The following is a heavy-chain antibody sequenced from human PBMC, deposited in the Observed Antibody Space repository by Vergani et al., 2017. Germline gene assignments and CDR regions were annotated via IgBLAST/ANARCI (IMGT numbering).Heavy chain of an antibody. J-gene: IGHJ4*02. D-gene: IGHD3-3*01. V-gene: IGHV3-33*01. CDR2: IWYDGSNK. CDR1: GFTFSSYG. Sequence: QVQLVESGGGVVQPGRSLRLSCAASGFTFSSYGMHWVRQAPGKGLEWVAVIWYDGSNKYYADSVKGRFTISRDNSKNTLYLQMNSLRAEDTAVYYCARDLGYDFWSGYYWGQGTLVTVSS. CDR3: ARDLGYDFWSGYY.